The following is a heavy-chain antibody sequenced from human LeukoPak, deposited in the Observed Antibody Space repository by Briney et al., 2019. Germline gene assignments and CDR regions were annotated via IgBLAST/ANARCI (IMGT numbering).Heavy chain of an antibody. CDR3: ASTVPYGSGINDY. J-gene: IGHJ4*02. CDR1: GFTFSSYS. Sequence: GGSLGLSCAASGFTFSSYSMNWVRQAPGKGLEWVSSISSSSSYIYYADSVKGRFTISRDNAKNSLYLQMNSLRAEDTAVYYCASTVPYGSGINDYWGQGTLVTVSS. V-gene: IGHV3-21*01. CDR2: ISSSSSYI. D-gene: IGHD3-10*01.